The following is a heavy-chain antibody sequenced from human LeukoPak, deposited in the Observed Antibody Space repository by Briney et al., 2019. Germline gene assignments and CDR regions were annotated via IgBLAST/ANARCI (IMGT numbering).Heavy chain of an antibody. CDR3: ARGRDMITFGGVLAFDY. D-gene: IGHD3-16*01. V-gene: IGHV4-34*01. J-gene: IGHJ4*02. CDR1: GGSFSGYY. Sequence: SETLSLTCAVYGGSFSGYYWSWIRQPPGKGLEWIGEINHSGSTNYNTSLKSRVTISVDTSKNQFSLKLSSVTATDTAVYYCARGRDMITFGGVLAFDYWGQGTLVTVSS. CDR2: INHSGST.